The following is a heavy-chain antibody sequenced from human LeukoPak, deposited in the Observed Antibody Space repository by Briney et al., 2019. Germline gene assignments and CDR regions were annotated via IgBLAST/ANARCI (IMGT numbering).Heavy chain of an antibody. CDR1: GYTFTSYA. J-gene: IGHJ4*02. D-gene: IGHD6-6*01. CDR2: ISTYNGNT. Sequence: ASVKVSCKASGYTFTSYAISWVRQAPGQGLEWMGWISTYNGNTNYAQNLQDRVTVTTDTSTSTAFMELRSLRSDDTAVYYCARGDLSRPSSYWGQGTLVTVSS. CDR3: ARGDLSRPSSY. V-gene: IGHV1-18*01.